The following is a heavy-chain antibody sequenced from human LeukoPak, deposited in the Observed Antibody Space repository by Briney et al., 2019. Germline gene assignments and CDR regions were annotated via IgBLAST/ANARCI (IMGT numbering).Heavy chain of an antibody. Sequence: PGGSLRLSCGASGFTFSDFWMNWVRQAPGKGLEWVANINQDGSEKYYVDSVKGRFTISRDNAKNSLYLQMNSLRAEDTAVYYCARDDGIPLYQLRLRGGGSDIWGQGTMVTASS. CDR1: GFTFSDFW. V-gene: IGHV3-7*01. J-gene: IGHJ3*02. CDR2: INQDGSEK. D-gene: IGHD2-2*01. CDR3: ARDDGIPLYQLRLRGGGSDI.